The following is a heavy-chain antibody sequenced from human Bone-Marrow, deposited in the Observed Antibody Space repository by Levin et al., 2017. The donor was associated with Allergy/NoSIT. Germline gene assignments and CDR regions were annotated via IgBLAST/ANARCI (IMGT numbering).Heavy chain of an antibody. CDR1: GFTFSSYG. V-gene: IGHV3-33*01. J-gene: IGHJ6*02. Sequence: PGGSLRLSCAASGFTFSSYGMHWVRQAPGKGLEWVAVIWYDGSNKYYADSVKGRFTISRDNSKNTLYLQMNSLRAEDTAVYYCAREEVAAAGANYYYYGMDVWGQGTTVTVSS. CDR2: IWYDGSNK. D-gene: IGHD6-13*01. CDR3: AREEVAAAGANYYYYGMDV.